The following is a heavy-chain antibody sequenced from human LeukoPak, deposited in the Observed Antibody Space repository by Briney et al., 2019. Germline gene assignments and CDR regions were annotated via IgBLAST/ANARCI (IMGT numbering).Heavy chain of an antibody. V-gene: IGHV1-69*04. CDR1: GGTFSSYA. CDR2: IIPILGIA. Sequence: GASVKVSCKASGGTFSSYAISWVRQAPGQGLEWMGRIIPILGIANYAQKFQGRVTITADKSTSTAYMELSSLRSGDTAVYYCARNAGWGFPGYWGQGTLVTVSS. CDR3: ARNAGWGFPGY. J-gene: IGHJ4*02. D-gene: IGHD6-13*01.